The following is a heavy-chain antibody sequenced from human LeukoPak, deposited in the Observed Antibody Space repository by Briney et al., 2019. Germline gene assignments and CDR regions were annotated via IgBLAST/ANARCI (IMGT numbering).Heavy chain of an antibody. CDR2: ITGSGGST. D-gene: IGHD3-22*01. Sequence: GGSLRLSCAASGFTFSNYAMSWVRQAPGKGLEWVSTITGSGGSTFYADSVKGRFTISRDNSMDTLYLQMSSLRAEDTAVYYCAKDRGRYYDSSGYYWGYYFDSWGQGILVTVST. J-gene: IGHJ4*02. CDR1: GFTFSNYA. V-gene: IGHV3-23*01. CDR3: AKDRGRYYDSSGYYWGYYFDS.